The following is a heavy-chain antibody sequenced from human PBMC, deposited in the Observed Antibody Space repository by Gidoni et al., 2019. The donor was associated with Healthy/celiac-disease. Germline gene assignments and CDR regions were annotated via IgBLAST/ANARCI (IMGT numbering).Heavy chain of an antibody. J-gene: IGHJ4*02. CDR3: ATHSRLVLFDY. CDR1: GFTFSSYW. Sequence: EVQLVESGGGLVQPGGSLRLSCAASGFTFSSYWMSWVRQAQGKGLEWVANIKQDGSEKYYVDSVKGRFTISRDNAKNSLYLQMNSLRAEDTAVYYCATHSRLVLFDYWGQGTLVTVSS. V-gene: IGHV3-7*01. CDR2: IKQDGSEK. D-gene: IGHD2-2*01.